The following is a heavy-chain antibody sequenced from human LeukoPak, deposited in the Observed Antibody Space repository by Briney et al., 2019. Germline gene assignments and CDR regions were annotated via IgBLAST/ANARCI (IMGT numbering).Heavy chain of an antibody. V-gene: IGHV4-4*09. CDR2: IYTSGSA. D-gene: IGHD1-26*01. CDR1: GGSISSYY. Sequence: PSETLSLTCTVSGGSISSYYWSWIRQPPGKGLEWIGYIYTSGSANYNPSLKSRVIISVDTSKNQFSLRLTSVTAADTAVYYCATTTGVGSYYYYMDVWGKGTTVTVSS. J-gene: IGHJ6*03. CDR3: ATTTGVGSYYYYMDV.